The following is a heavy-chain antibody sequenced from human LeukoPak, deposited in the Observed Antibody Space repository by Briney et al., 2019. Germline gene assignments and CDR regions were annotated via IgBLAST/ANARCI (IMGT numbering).Heavy chain of an antibody. J-gene: IGHJ4*02. CDR1: GFTFSSYW. CDR3: ARRTGSDSRYIDY. D-gene: IGHD3-10*01. Sequence: PGGSLRLSCAASGFTFSSYWMSWVRQAPGKGLEWVANIQQGGSEKYYVDSVKGRFTISRDNDKNSLYLQMNSLRDEDTAVYYCARRTGSDSRYIDYWGQGPLVSVSS. V-gene: IGHV3-7*02. CDR2: IQQGGSEK.